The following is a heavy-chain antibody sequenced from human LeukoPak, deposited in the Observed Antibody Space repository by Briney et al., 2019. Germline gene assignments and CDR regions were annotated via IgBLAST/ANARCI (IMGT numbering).Heavy chain of an antibody. D-gene: IGHD2-2*01. CDR1: GYTFTSYY. J-gene: IGHJ5*02. V-gene: IGHV1-46*01. Sequence: GASVKVSCKASGYTFTSYYMHWVRQAPGQGLEWMGIINPSGGSTSYAQKFQGRVTMTRDTSTSTVYMELSSLRSEDTAVYYCARAQDIVVVPAANWFDPWGQGTPVTVSS. CDR3: ARAQDIVVVPAANWFDP. CDR2: INPSGGST.